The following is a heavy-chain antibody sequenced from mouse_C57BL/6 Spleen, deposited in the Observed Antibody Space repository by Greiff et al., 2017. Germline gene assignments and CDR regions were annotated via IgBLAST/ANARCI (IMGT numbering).Heavy chain of an antibody. J-gene: IGHJ2*01. CDR2: INPSNGGT. Sequence: VQLQQPGTELVKPGASVKLSCKASGYTFTSYWMHWVKQRPGQGLEWIGNINPSNGGTNYNEKFKSKATLTVDKSSSTAYMQLSSLTSEDSAVYYCARSFFITTVSYYFDYWGQGTTLTVSS. CDR3: ARSFFITTVSYYFDY. V-gene: IGHV1-53*01. D-gene: IGHD1-1*01. CDR1: GYTFTSYW.